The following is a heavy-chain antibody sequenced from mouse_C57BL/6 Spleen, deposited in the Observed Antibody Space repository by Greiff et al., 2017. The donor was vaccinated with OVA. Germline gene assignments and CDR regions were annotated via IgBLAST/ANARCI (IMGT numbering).Heavy chain of an antibody. CDR3: TRDNYSNYEYYFDY. Sequence: EVKLVESGEGLVKPGGSLKLSCAASGFTFSSYAMSWVRPTPEKRLEWVAYISSGGDYIYYADTVKGRFTISRDNARNTLYLQMSSLKSEDTAMYYCTRDNYSNYEYYFDYWGQGTTLTVSS. V-gene: IGHV5-9-1*02. D-gene: IGHD2-5*01. CDR2: ISSGGDYI. J-gene: IGHJ2*01. CDR1: GFTFSSYA.